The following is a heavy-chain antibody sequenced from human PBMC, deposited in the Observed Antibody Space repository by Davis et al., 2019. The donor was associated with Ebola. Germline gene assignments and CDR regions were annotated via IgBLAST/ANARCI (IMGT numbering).Heavy chain of an antibody. V-gene: IGHV1-18*01. Sequence: ASVKVSCKASGYTFTSYGISWVRQAPGQGLEWMGWISAYNGNTNYAQKLQGRVTMTTDTSTSTAYMELRSLRSDDTAVYYCARDGIAEAGTGDYYYYYGMDVWGQGTTVTVSS. CDR3: ARDGIAEAGTGDYYYYYGMDV. CDR2: ISAYNGNT. D-gene: IGHD6-13*01. CDR1: GYTFTSYG. J-gene: IGHJ6*02.